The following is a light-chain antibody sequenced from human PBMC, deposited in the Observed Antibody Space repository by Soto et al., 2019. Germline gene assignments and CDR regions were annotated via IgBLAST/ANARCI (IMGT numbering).Light chain of an antibody. CDR3: QQRSNWLS. CDR1: ESVRNY. CDR2: DTS. Sequence: EIVLTQSPATLSLSPGERATLSCRASESVRNYLAWYQQKPGQAPRLLIFDTSKRATGIPARFSGGGSGTDFTLTISSLEPEDFAFYYCQQRSNWLSFGGGTKLEIK. V-gene: IGKV3-11*01. J-gene: IGKJ4*01.